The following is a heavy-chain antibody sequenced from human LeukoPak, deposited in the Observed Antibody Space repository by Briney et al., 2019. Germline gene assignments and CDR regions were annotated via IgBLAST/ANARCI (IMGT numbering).Heavy chain of an antibody. CDR3: ARTQYYYDSSGYSLYYYYYYMDV. J-gene: IGHJ6*03. CDR2: ISAYNGNT. CDR1: GYTFTSYG. D-gene: IGHD3-22*01. Sequence: ASVKVSCKASGYTFTSYGISWVRQAPGQGLEWMRWISAYNGNTNYAQKLQGRVTMTTDTSTSTAYMELRSLRSDDTAVYYCARTQYYYDSSGYSLYYYYYYMDVWGKGTTVTVSS. V-gene: IGHV1-18*01.